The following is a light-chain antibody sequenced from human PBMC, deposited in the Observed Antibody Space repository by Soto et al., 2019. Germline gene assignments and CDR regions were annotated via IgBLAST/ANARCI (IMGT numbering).Light chain of an antibody. V-gene: IGLV1-40*01. CDR1: SSNIGAGYD. CDR2: GNS. Sequence: QSVLKQPPSVSGAPGQRVTISCTGSSSNIGAGYDVHWYQQLPGTAPKLLIYGNSNRPSGVPDRFSGSKSGTSASLAITGLQAEDEADYYCQSYDSSLSGSGVVFGGGTKVTVL. CDR3: QSYDSSLSGSGVV. J-gene: IGLJ2*01.